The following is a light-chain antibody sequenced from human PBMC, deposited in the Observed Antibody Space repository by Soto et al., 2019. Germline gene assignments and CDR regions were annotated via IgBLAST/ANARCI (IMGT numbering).Light chain of an antibody. CDR1: QSVFSK. V-gene: IGKV3-15*01. CDR3: MQYNKWPLRT. J-gene: IGKJ1*01. Sequence: EMVMTQSPATLSVSPGERVTLSCRASQSVFSKLAWYQQRPGQAPTLLIFDASARAPGIPARFSGSESGTEFTLTINSLQSEDFGVYFCMQYNKWPLRTFGQGTKVDIK. CDR2: DAS.